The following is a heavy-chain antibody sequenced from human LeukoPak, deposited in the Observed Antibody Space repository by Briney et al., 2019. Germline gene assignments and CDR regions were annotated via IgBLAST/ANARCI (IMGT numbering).Heavy chain of an antibody. D-gene: IGHD3-3*01. CDR2: IRNKANSYTT. CDR3: ARGVLWSGYFYFDY. J-gene: IGHJ4*02. CDR1: GFTFSDYY. V-gene: IGHV3-72*01. Sequence: PGGSLRLSCAVSGFTFSDYYMDWVRQAPGKGLEWVGRIRNKANSYTTEYAASVKGRFTISRDDSKNSLYLQMNSLKAEDTAMLYCARGVLWSGYFYFDYWGQGTLVTVSS.